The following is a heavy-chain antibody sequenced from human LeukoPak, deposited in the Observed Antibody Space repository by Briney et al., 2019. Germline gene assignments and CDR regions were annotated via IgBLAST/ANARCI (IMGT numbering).Heavy chain of an antibody. V-gene: IGHV4-31*03. CDR2: IYYSGST. CDR3: ARDRITMVRARSFYGMDV. J-gene: IGHJ6*02. D-gene: IGHD3-10*01. CDR1: GGSISSGGYY. Sequence: SETLSLTCTVSGGSISSGGYYWSWIRQHPGKGLEWIEYIYYSGSTYYNPSLKSRVTISVDTSKNQFSLKLSSVTAADTAVYYCARDRITMVRARSFYGMDVWGQGTTVTVSS.